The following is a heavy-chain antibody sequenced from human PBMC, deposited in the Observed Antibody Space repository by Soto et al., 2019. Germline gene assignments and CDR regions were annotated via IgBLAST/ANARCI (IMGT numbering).Heavy chain of an antibody. D-gene: IGHD2-2*01. CDR3: ARYEIRSSTSWPFYF. Sequence: ASVKVSCKASGYTFTSYGISWVRQAPGQGLEWMGWISAYNGNTNYAQKLQGRVTMTTDTSTSTAYMELRSLRSDDTAVYYCARYEIRSSTSWPFYFWGQGTLVTVSS. CDR2: ISAYNGNT. J-gene: IGHJ4*02. V-gene: IGHV1-18*01. CDR1: GYTFTSYG.